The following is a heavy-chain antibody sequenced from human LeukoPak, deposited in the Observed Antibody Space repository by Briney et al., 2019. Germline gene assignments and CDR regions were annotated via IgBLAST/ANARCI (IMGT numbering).Heavy chain of an antibody. V-gene: IGHV3-73*01. CDR1: GFTFSGSA. Sequence: GGSLKLSCAASGFTFSGSAMHWVRQASGKGLEWLGRIRSKADSYTTAYAASVKGRFIVSRDDSKNTAYLQMNSLKTEDTAVYYCRAAADLNDYWGQGALVTVSS. CDR2: IRSKADSYTT. CDR3: RAAADLNDY. D-gene: IGHD6-13*01. J-gene: IGHJ4*02.